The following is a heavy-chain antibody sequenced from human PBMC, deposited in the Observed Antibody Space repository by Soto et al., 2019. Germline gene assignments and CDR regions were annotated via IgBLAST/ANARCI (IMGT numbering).Heavy chain of an antibody. D-gene: IGHD6-19*01. CDR3: ARSVEGHFDY. CDR2: ITSDTNTI. CDR1: GFPFSIYS. V-gene: IGHV3-48*02. Sequence: EVQLVESGGGLVQPGGSLRLTCAASGFPFSIYSMNWVRQAPGKGLEWSSYITSDTNTIKYADSVKGRFTISRDNAKNLVYLQMNSLRDEDTAVYYCARSVEGHFDYWGQVTVVTVSS. J-gene: IGHJ4*02.